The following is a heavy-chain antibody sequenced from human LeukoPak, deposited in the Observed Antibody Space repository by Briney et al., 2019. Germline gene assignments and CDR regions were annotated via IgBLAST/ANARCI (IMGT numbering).Heavy chain of an antibody. V-gene: IGHV1-2*02. D-gene: IGHD5-12*01. Sequence: GASLKVSCKASGYNFVGYYLHWVLQAPGQGLEWMAWIDPYTGNTHYAQKFQGRITVTRDTSLSTTYMELNWLTSDDTALYYCAREYSASEHWGQGTLVTVSS. CDR1: GYNFVGYY. CDR3: AREYSASEH. J-gene: IGHJ1*01. CDR2: IDPYTGNT.